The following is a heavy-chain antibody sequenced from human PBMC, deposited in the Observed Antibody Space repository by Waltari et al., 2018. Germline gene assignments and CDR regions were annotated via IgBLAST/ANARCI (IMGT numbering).Heavy chain of an antibody. V-gene: IGHV3-23*01. CDR3: AKSSRYGQNWFDP. J-gene: IGHJ5*02. CDR2: ISGSGGST. Sequence: EVQLLESGGGLVQPGGSLRRSCAASGFTFSRYALSWVGQAPGKGLEWVSAISGSGGSTYYADSVKGRFTISRDNSKNTLYLQMNSLRAEDTAVYYCAKSSRYGQNWFDPWGQGTLVTVSP. CDR1: GFTFSRYA. D-gene: IGHD4-17*01.